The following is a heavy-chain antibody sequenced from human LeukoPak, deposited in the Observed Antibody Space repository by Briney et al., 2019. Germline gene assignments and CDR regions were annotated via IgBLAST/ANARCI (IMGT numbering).Heavy chain of an antibody. Sequence: SETLSLTCTVSGGSISSYYWSWIRQPPGKGLEWIGYIYYSGSTNYNPSLKSRVTISVDTSKNQFSLKLSSVTAADTAVYYCAKYSSSGDAFDIWGQGTMVTVSS. CDR2: IYYSGST. V-gene: IGHV4-59*12. CDR3: AKYSSSGDAFDI. CDR1: GGSISSYY. D-gene: IGHD6-13*01. J-gene: IGHJ3*02.